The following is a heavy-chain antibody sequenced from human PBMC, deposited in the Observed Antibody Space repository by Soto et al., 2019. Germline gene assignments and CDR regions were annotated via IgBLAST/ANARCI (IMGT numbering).Heavy chain of an antibody. D-gene: IGHD5-18*01. CDR3: AKVAGSMVIGY. J-gene: IGHJ4*02. CDR2: ISYDGSNK. CDR1: GFTFSSYG. V-gene: IGHV3-30*18. Sequence: GGSLRLSCAASGFTFSSYGVHWVRQAPGKGLEWVAVISYDGSNKYYADSVKGRFTISRDNSKNTLYLQMNSLRAEDTAVYYCAKVAGSMVIGYWGQGTLVTVSS.